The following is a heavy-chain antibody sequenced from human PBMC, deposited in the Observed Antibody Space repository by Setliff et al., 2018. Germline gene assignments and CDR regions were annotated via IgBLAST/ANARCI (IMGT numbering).Heavy chain of an antibody. J-gene: IGHJ4*02. CDR3: ARSRYYDSSGNNYGLDY. CDR1: GGAVSGFY. D-gene: IGHD3-22*01. Sequence: SETLSLTCDIKGGAVSGFYWSWIRQTPGKYLEWIGEISHNGRVSSSPSLKSRVTISVDRAKNHFSLKLTSVTAADTAMYYCARSRYYDSSGNNYGLDYWGQGTLVTVSS. V-gene: IGHV4-34*01. CDR2: ISHNGRV.